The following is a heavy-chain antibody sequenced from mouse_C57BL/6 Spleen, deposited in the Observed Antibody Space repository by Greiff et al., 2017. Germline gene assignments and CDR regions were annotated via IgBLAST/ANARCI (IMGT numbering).Heavy chain of an antibody. CDR1: GFNIKNTY. J-gene: IGHJ4*01. CDR3: DSSLSDAIDY. Sequence: VQLQQSVAELVRPGASVKLSCTASGFNIKNTYMHWVKQRPEQGLEWIGRIDPANGNTKYAPKFQGKATLTADSSSYTAYLQLSSLTSEDTAYDYCDSSLSDAIDYWGQGTSVTVSS. V-gene: IGHV14-3*01. D-gene: IGHD6-5*01. CDR2: IDPANGNT.